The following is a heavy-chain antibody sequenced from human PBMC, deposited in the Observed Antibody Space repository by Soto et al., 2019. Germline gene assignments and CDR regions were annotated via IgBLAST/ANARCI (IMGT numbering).Heavy chain of an antibody. V-gene: IGHV1-69*12. CDR1: RGTFSNYA. Sequence: QVQLVQSGAEMKKPGSSVKVSCKAARGTFSNYAISWVRQAPGQGLEWMGGIIPIFGTANYAQTFQGKVTITADESTNTAYMELTSRPSEDTARSCCARVPYCGGDCQRYYVDYWGQGTLVTVSS. D-gene: IGHD2-21*02. J-gene: IGHJ4*02. CDR3: ARVPYCGGDCQRYYVDY. CDR2: IIPIFGTA.